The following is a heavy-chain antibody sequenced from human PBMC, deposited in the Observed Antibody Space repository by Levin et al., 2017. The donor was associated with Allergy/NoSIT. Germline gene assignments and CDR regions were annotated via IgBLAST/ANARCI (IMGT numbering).Heavy chain of an antibody. CDR2: ISSSGDTI. Sequence: GGSLRLSCEVSGFTFSYYSMNWVRQAPGKGLEWVSYISSSGDTIYYADPVSGRSTLSRDNAKHSLYLQMNSRRAEDTAVYYCASPPQWLGYMDGWGKGTTVTVS. D-gene: IGHD6-19*01. V-gene: IGHV3-48*01. CDR1: GFTFSYYS. CDR3: ASPPQWLGYMDG. J-gene: IGHJ6*03.